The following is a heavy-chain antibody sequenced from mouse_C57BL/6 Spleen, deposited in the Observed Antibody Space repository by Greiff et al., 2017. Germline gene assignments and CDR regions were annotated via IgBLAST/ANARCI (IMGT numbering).Heavy chain of an antibody. J-gene: IGHJ2*01. CDR1: GYTFTSYW. D-gene: IGHD2-4*01. V-gene: IGHV1-7*01. Sequence: QVHVKQSGAELAKPGASVKLSCKASGYTFTSYWMHWVKQRPGQGLEWIGYINPSSGYTKYNQKFKDKATLTADKSSSTAYMQLSSLTYEDSAVYYCATYDYDHGYWGQGTTLTVSS. CDR3: ATYDYDHGY. CDR2: INPSSGYT.